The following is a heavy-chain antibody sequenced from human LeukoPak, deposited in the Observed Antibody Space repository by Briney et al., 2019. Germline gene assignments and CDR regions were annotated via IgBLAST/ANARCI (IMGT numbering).Heavy chain of an antibody. D-gene: IGHD5-18*01. Sequence: KASETLSLTCTVSGGSISSGGYYWGWIRQHPGKGLEWIGYIYYSGSTYYNPSLKSRLTISVDTSKNQFSLKLSSVTAADTAVYYCAREGRDGYQIFDYWGQGTLVTVSS. CDR2: IYYSGST. V-gene: IGHV4-31*03. J-gene: IGHJ4*02. CDR1: GGSISSGGYY. CDR3: AREGRDGYQIFDY.